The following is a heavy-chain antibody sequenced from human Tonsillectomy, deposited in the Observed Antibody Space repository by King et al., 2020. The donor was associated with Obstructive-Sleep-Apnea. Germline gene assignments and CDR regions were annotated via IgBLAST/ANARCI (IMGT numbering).Heavy chain of an antibody. Sequence: VQLVESGGTLVQPGGSLRLSCAASGFTFRSYWMIWVRQAPGKGLEWVANIKQDGGEKFYVDSVKGRFTISRDNAKNPLYLQMNSLIAEDTAVYYCARGQTTTEKYYYYGMDVWGQGTTVTVSS. CDR2: IKQDGGEK. V-gene: IGHV3-7*04. CDR3: ARGQTTTEKYYYYGMDV. CDR1: GFTFRSYW. J-gene: IGHJ6*02. D-gene: IGHD4-17*01.